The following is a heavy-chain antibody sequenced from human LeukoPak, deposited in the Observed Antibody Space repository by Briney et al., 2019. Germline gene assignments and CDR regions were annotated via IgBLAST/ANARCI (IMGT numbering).Heavy chain of an antibody. J-gene: IGHJ4*02. Sequence: SETLSLTCTVSGGSISSYYWSWIRQPPGEGLEWIGEIYHSGSTNYNPSLKSRVTISVDKSKNQFSLKLSSVTAADTAVYYCATLSIVGATLDYWGQGTLVTVSS. D-gene: IGHD1-26*01. CDR3: ATLSIVGATLDY. V-gene: IGHV4-59*12. CDR2: IYHSGST. CDR1: GGSISSYY.